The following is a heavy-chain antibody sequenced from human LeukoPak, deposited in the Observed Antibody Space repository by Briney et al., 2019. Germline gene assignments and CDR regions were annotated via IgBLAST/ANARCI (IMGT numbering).Heavy chain of an antibody. CDR3: ARGGLGGITAYSNYLFDY. CDR1: GGSISRSY. Sequence: PSETLSLTCAVTGGSISRSYWSWIRQPPGKGLEWIGYIFSSGSTNYNPSLKSRVTISIDTSKNQFSLNLTSVTAADTAVYYCARGGLGGITAYSNYLFDYWGQGTLVTVSS. CDR2: IFSSGST. V-gene: IGHV4-59*08. D-gene: IGHD4-11*01. J-gene: IGHJ4*02.